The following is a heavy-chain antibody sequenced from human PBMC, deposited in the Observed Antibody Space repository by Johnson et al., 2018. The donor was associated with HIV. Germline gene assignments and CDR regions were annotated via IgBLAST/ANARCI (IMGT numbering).Heavy chain of an antibody. Sequence: QMLLVESGGGLVQPGGSLRLSCSASGFTFSSYAMHWVRQAPGKGLEWVAVISYDGSNKYYADSVKGRFTISRDNSYNPLYLQMNSLRAEDTAVYYCARGSGVLTGGDSDAFDIWGQGTMVTVSS. D-gene: IGHD4-17*01. CDR3: ARGSGVLTGGDSDAFDI. CDR2: ISYDGSNK. V-gene: IGHV3-30*04. J-gene: IGHJ3*02. CDR1: GFTFSSYA.